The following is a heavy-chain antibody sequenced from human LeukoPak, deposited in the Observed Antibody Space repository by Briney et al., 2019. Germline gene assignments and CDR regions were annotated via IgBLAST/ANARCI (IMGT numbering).Heavy chain of an antibody. Sequence: PGGSLRLSCAASGFTSSSYGMSWVRQAPGKGLEWVSAISGSGGSTYYADSVKGRFTISRDNSKNTLYLQMNSLRAEDTAVYYCAKDEAGHYGVSYFDYWGQGTLVTVSS. D-gene: IGHD4-17*01. J-gene: IGHJ4*02. V-gene: IGHV3-23*01. CDR1: GFTSSSYG. CDR2: ISGSGGST. CDR3: AKDEAGHYGVSYFDY.